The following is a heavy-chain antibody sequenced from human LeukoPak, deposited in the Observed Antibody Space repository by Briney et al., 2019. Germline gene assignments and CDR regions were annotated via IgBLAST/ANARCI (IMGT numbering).Heavy chain of an antibody. CDR1: GGSISSYY. CDR2: IYASGTT. D-gene: IGHD5-18*01. Sequence: SETLSLTCTVSGGSISSYYWSWIRQPPGKALEWIGRIYASGTTNYNPSLKSLVTMSVDTSKNQFSLKLSSVTAADTAVYFCARSQDYNTAMVTYFDYWGQGTLVTVSS. CDR3: ARSQDYNTAMVTYFDY. V-gene: IGHV4-4*07. J-gene: IGHJ4*02.